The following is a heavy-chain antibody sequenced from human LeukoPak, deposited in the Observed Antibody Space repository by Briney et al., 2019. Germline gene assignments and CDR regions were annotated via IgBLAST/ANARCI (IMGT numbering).Heavy chain of an antibody. CDR2: IIPIFGTA. Sequence: ASVKVSCKASVGTFSSYAICWVRQAPGQGLEWMGGIIPIFGTANYAQKFQGRVTITADESTSTAYMELSSLRSEDTAVYYGARGIHYFDYWGQGTLVTVSS. V-gene: IGHV1-69*13. CDR1: VGTFSSYA. CDR3: ARGIHYFDY. D-gene: IGHD5-18*01. J-gene: IGHJ4*02.